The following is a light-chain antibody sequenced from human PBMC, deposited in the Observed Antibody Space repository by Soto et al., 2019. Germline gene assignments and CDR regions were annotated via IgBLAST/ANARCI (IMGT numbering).Light chain of an antibody. CDR2: DTS. CDR1: TGAVTSGHY. Sequence: QAVVTQEPSLTVSPGGTVTLTCGSSTGAVTSGHYPYWFQQKPGQAPRTLIYDTSNQHSWTPARFSGSLLGGKAALTLSGAQPEDEAEYYCLLSYSGARPWVFGGGTQLTVL. CDR3: LLSYSGARPWV. V-gene: IGLV7-46*01. J-gene: IGLJ3*02.